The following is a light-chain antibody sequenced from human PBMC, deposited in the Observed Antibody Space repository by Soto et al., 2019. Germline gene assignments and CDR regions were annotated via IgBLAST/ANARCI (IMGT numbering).Light chain of an antibody. J-gene: IGLJ2*01. Sequence: QSVLTQPASVSGSPGQSITISCTGTSSDVGSYNLVSRYQQHPGKAPKLMIYEGSKRPSGVSNRFSGSKSGNTASLTTSGLQAEDEADYYCCSYAGSSTSVFGGGTQLTVL. CDR3: CSYAGSSTSV. CDR1: SSDVGSYNL. CDR2: EGS. V-gene: IGLV2-23*01.